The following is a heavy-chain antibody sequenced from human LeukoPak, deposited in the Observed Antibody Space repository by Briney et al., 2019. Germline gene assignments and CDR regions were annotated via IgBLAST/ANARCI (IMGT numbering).Heavy chain of an antibody. CDR3: ARAYSSGGAGSGYFDL. Sequence: GASVKVSCKASGYTFTSYGISWVRQAPGQGLEWMGWISAYNGNTNYAQKLQGRVTMTTDTFTSTAYMELRSLRSDDTAVYYCARAYSSGGAGSGYFDLWGRGTLVTVSS. V-gene: IGHV1-18*01. D-gene: IGHD6-19*01. CDR1: GYTFTSYG. CDR2: ISAYNGNT. J-gene: IGHJ2*01.